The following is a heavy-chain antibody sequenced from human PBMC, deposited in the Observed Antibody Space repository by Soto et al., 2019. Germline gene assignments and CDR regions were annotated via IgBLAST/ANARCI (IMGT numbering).Heavy chain of an antibody. D-gene: IGHD2-21*02. CDR1: GFNFNNFG. CDR3: ARDRAPFCGGDCGLVDV. CDR2: ISTSSSYI. V-gene: IGHV3-21*01. Sequence: EVQLLESGGGPVKPGGSLRLSCAASGFNFNNFGMNWFRQAPGKGLEWVSSISTSSSYIYYADSVKGRFTISRDNAKKSLYLEMNRLGVEDTAVYYCARDRAPFCGGDCGLVDVWGQGTSVTVSS. J-gene: IGHJ6*02.